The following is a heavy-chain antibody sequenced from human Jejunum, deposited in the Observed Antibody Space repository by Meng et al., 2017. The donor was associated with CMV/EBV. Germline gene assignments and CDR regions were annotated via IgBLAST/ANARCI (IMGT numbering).Heavy chain of an antibody. J-gene: IGHJ4*02. CDR2: ISAYNDDT. CDR1: GYTFTSFA. CDR3: ANVALLMVYDS. V-gene: IGHV1-18*01. Sequence: KASGYTFTSFAVNWVRQAPGRGLEWLGWISAYNDDTHYAQKFQGRLTMTTDASTSTVYLELSSLRSEDTAVYYCANVALLMVYDSWGQGTLVTVSS. D-gene: IGHD2-8*01.